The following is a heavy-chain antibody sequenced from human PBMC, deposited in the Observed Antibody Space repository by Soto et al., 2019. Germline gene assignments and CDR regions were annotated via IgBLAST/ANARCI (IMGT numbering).Heavy chain of an antibody. V-gene: IGHV3-23*01. D-gene: IGHD6-13*01. J-gene: IGHJ5*02. CDR2: ISGSGGST. CDR1: GFTFSSYA. Sequence: EVQLLESGGGLVQPGGSLRLSCAASGFTFSSYAMSWVRQAPGKGLEWVSAISGSGGSTYYADSVKGRFTISRDNSKNTLYLQMNSLRAEDTAVYYCALYSSSWYRKDRYWFDPWGQGTLVTVSS. CDR3: ALYSSSWYRKDRYWFDP.